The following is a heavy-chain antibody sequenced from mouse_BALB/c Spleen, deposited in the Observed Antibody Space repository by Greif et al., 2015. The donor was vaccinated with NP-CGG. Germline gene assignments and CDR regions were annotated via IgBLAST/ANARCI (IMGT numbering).Heavy chain of an antibody. D-gene: IGHD2-14*01. J-gene: IGHJ3*01. CDR2: ILPGSGST. V-gene: IGHV1-9*01. CDR1: GYTFSSYW. Sequence: QVQLQQSGAELMKPGASVKISCKATGYTFSSYWIEWVKQRPGHGLEWIGEILPGSGSTNYNEKFKGKATFTADTSSNTAYMQLSSLTSEDSAVYYCASEGNRYGAWFAYWGQGTLVTVSA. CDR3: ASEGNRYGAWFAY.